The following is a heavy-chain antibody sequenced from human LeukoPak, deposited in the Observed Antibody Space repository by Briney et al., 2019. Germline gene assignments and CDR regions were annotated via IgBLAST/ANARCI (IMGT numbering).Heavy chain of an antibody. D-gene: IGHD3-10*01. CDR2: MNPNSGST. J-gene: IGHJ4*02. CDR3: ARGQKSALTYGSGTYAYYFDY. Sequence: ASVKVSCKASGYTFSSYDINWVRQAPGQGLEWMGWMNPNSGSTGYAQKFQGRVTMTRNTSISTAYMELSSLRSEDTAVYYCARGQKSALTYGSGTYAYYFDYWGQGTLVTVSS. V-gene: IGHV1-8*01. CDR1: GYTFSSYD.